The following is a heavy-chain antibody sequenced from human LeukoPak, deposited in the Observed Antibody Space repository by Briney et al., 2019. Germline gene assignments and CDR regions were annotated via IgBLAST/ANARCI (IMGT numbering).Heavy chain of an antibody. D-gene: IGHD3-22*01. Sequence: GGSLRLSCAASGFTFSSYEMNWVRQAPGKGLEWVSYISSSGSTIYYADSVKGRFTISRDNAKNSLYLQMNSLRAEDTAVYYCAGEYYYDSSSSFFDYWGQGTLVTVSS. CDR1: GFTFSSYE. CDR3: AGEYYYDSSSSFFDY. CDR2: ISSSGSTI. V-gene: IGHV3-48*03. J-gene: IGHJ4*02.